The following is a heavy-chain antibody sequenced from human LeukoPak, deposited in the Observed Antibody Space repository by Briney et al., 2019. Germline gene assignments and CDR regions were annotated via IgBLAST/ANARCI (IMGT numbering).Heavy chain of an antibody. V-gene: IGHV3-69-1*01. Sequence: PGGSLRLSCVASGFNFRDHEMNWVRQAPGKGLEWVSKIHNNGAISYAQSVKGRFIISRDNARSSLYLQMNNLRAEDTALYFCAGETSTSDFNALDVWGQGTVVTVS. CDR3: AGETSTSDFNALDV. J-gene: IGHJ3*01. D-gene: IGHD2-2*01. CDR1: GFNFRDHE. CDR2: IHNNGAI.